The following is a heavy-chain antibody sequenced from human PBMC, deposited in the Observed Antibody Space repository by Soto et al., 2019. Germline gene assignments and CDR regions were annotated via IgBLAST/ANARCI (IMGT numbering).Heavy chain of an antibody. V-gene: IGHV3-30*18. CDR2: ISYDGSNK. D-gene: IGHD3-10*01. Sequence: QVQLVESGGGVVQPGRSLRLSCAASGFTFSSYGMHWVRQAPGKGLEWVAVISYDGSNKYYAVSVKGRFSISRDNSKNTLYLQMNSVRAEDTAVYDCAKEELWFGYYWGQGTLVTVSS. CDR3: AKEELWFGYY. CDR1: GFTFSSYG. J-gene: IGHJ4*02.